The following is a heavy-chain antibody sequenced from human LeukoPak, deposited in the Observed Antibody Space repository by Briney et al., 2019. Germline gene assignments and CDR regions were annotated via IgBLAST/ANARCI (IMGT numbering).Heavy chain of an antibody. D-gene: IGHD6-13*01. J-gene: IGHJ4*02. CDR2: ISYDGSNK. Sequence: GGSLRLSCAASGFTFSSYGIHRVRQAPGKGLEWVAVISYDGSNKYYADSVKGRFTISRDNSKNTLYLQMNSLRAEDTAVYYCAKQREGISWSPDYWGQGTLVTVSS. CDR3: AKQREGISWSPDY. CDR1: GFTFSSYG. V-gene: IGHV3-30*18.